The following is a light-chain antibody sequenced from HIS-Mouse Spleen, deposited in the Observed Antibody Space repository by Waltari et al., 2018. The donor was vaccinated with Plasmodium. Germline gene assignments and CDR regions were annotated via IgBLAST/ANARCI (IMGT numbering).Light chain of an antibody. CDR2: EDS. J-gene: IGLJ3*02. CDR3: YSTDSSGNHRV. V-gene: IGLV3-10*01. CDR1: AFPNKY. Sequence: SYELTQPPSVSVSPGQTARITCSGDAFPNKYAYWYQQKSGQAPVLVLYEDSKRPSGIPERFSGSSSGTMATLTISGAQVEDEADYYCYSTDSSGNHRVFGGGTKLTVL.